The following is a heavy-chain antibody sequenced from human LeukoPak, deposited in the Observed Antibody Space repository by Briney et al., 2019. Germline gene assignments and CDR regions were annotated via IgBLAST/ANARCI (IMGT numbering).Heavy chain of an antibody. J-gene: IGHJ3*02. CDR2: IYHSGTT. D-gene: IGHD2-15*01. Sequence: RSSETLSLTCAVSGGSITSSNWWSWVRQPPGKGLEWIGEIYHSGTTNYNPSLKNRVTMSVDTSRNQISLNLSSVTAADTAVYYCARGRLPQPYGIWGQGTMVTVSS. CDR1: GGSITSSNW. CDR3: ARGRLPQPYGI. V-gene: IGHV4-4*02.